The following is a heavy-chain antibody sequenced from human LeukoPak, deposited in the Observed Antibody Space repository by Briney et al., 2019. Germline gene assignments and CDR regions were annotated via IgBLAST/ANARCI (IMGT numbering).Heavy chain of an antibody. CDR2: ISGSGGST. CDR1: GFTFSSYA. CDR3: AKGGRDMGPLGYFDY. D-gene: IGHD3-9*01. J-gene: IGHJ4*02. V-gene: IGHV3-23*01. Sequence: GGSLRLSCAASGFTFSSYAMSWVHQAPGKGLEWVSAISGSGGSTYYADSVKGRFTISRDNSKNTLYLQMNSLRAEDTAVYYCAKGGRDMGPLGYFDYWGQGTLVTVSS.